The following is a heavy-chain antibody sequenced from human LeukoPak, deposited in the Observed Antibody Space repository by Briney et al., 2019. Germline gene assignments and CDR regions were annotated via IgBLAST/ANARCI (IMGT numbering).Heavy chain of an antibody. CDR3: ARSGSGWFDY. CDR2: IYAGGDT. CDR1: GFTVSTNF. D-gene: IGHD6-19*01. Sequence: GGSLRLSCAAPGFTVSTNFMSWVRQAPGKGLEWVSVIYAGGDTYYADSVKGRFTISRDNSKNTLYLQMNSLRAEDTAVYYCARSGSGWFDYWGQGTLVTVSS. V-gene: IGHV3-53*01. J-gene: IGHJ4*02.